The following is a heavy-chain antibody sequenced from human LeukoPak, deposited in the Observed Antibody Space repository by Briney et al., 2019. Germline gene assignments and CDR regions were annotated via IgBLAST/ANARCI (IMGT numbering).Heavy chain of an antibody. CDR3: AREEGPLDY. CDR2: IFSGGTT. V-gene: IGHV3-66*01. Sequence: GGSLRLSCAASGFTVSGNYMSWVRRAPGKGLEWVSVIFSGGTTYYADSVKGRFTISRDNSKNSLYLQMNSLRVDDTAIYYCAREEGPLDYWGQGTLVTVSS. J-gene: IGHJ4*02. CDR1: GFTVSGNY.